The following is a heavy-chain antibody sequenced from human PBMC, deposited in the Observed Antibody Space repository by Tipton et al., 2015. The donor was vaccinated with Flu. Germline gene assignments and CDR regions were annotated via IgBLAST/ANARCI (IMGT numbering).Heavy chain of an antibody. V-gene: IGHV4-59*08. Sequence: TLSLTCSVSGGSIRGYYWSWIRQPPGKGPEVIGYMFYSGSTNYNPSLKSRVTISIDTSKNLFSLKLTPVTAADTAVHYCARLASVNWFDPWGQGTLVTVSS. J-gene: IGHJ5*02. CDR3: ARLASVNWFDP. CDR2: MFYSGST. CDR1: GGSIRGYY.